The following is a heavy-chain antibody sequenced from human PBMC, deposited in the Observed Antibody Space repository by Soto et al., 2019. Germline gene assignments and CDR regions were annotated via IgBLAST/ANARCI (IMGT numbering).Heavy chain of an antibody. CDR2: IIPVFGTA. D-gene: IGHD5-18*01. V-gene: IGHV1-69*01. J-gene: IGHJ5*02. Sequence: QVQLVQSGAEVKKPGSSVKVSCKASGGTFSSYAIGWVRQAPGQGLEWMGGIIPVFGTATCAQKFQGRVTITADESTSTAYMELSSLTSEDTAVYYCARGQVGRDTALVTNWFDPWGQGTLVTVSS. CDR3: ARGQVGRDTALVTNWFDP. CDR1: GGTFSSYA.